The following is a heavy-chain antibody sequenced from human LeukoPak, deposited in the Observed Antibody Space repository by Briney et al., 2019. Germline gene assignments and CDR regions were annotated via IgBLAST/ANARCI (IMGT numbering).Heavy chain of an antibody. Sequence: SETLSLTCNVSDDSIARYHWSWVRQPAGKGLEWIGRIYTSGSTNYSPSLKSRVTMSVDTSKNEFSLKLNSVTAADTAVYYCARESTVAGTARYLDSWGQGTLVTVSS. J-gene: IGHJ4*02. CDR2: IYTSGST. CDR3: ARESTVAGTARYLDS. D-gene: IGHD6-13*01. CDR1: DDSIARYH. V-gene: IGHV4-4*07.